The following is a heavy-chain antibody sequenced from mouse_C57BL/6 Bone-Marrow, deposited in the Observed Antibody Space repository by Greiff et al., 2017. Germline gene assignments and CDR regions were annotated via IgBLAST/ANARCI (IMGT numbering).Heavy chain of an antibody. CDR1: GFTFNTYA. V-gene: IGHV10-3*01. Sequence: EVQVVESGGGLVQPKGSLKLSCAASGFTFNTYAMHWVRQAPGKGLEWVARIRSKSSNYATYYADSVKDRFTISRDDSQSMLYLQMNNLKTEDTAMYYCVRGADYYGSSYDWYFDVWGTGTTVTVSS. J-gene: IGHJ1*03. D-gene: IGHD1-1*01. CDR2: IRSKSSNYAT. CDR3: VRGADYYGSSYDWYFDV.